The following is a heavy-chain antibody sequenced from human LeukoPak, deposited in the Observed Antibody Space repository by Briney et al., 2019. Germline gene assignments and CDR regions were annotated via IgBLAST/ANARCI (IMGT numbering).Heavy chain of an antibody. V-gene: IGHV1-24*01. CDR3: ATPYYYGSGSYRRRRFFDY. D-gene: IGHD3-10*01. Sequence: ASVKVSCKVSGYTLTELSMHWVRQAPGKGLEWMGGFDPEDGETIYAQKFQGRVTVTEDTSTDTAYMELSSLRSEDTAVYYCATPYYYGSGSYRRRRFFDYWGQGTLVTVSS. CDR1: GYTLTELS. J-gene: IGHJ4*02. CDR2: FDPEDGET.